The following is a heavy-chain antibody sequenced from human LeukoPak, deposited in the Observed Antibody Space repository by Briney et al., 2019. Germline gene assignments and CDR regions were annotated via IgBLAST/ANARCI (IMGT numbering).Heavy chain of an antibody. CDR1: GFTVSSNS. CDR2: IYSDNT. Sequence: GGSLRLSCTVSGFTVSSNSMSWVRQAPGKGLEWVSFIYSDNTHYSDSVKGRFTISRDNSKNTLYLQMNSLRAEDTAVYYCAKDLGVVVAAQYYFDYWGQGTLLTVSS. J-gene: IGHJ4*02. D-gene: IGHD2-2*01. CDR3: AKDLGVVVAAQYYFDY. V-gene: IGHV3-53*01.